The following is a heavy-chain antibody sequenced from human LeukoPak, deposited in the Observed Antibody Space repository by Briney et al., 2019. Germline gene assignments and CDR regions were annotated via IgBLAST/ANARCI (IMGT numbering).Heavy chain of an antibody. CDR3: ATLDIVATRAPYYMDV. Sequence: GGSLRLSCAASGFTFSSYSMNWVRQAPGKGLEWVSSISSSSSYIYYEDSVKGRFTISRDNAKNSLYLQMNSLRAEDTAVYYCATLDIVATRAPYYMDVWGKGTTVTVSS. CDR1: GFTFSSYS. V-gene: IGHV3-21*01. CDR2: ISSSSSYI. D-gene: IGHD5-12*01. J-gene: IGHJ6*03.